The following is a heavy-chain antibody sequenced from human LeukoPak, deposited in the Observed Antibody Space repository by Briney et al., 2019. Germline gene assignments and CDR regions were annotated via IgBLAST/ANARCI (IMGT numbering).Heavy chain of an antibody. Sequence: SETLSLTCTVSGGSISSYYWSWIRPPPGKGLEWIGYIYYSGSTNYNPSLKSRVTISVDTSKNQFSLKLSSVTAADTAVYYCASDRRDGYSSWGQGTLVTVSS. V-gene: IGHV4-59*08. CDR2: IYYSGST. CDR1: GGSISSYY. CDR3: ASDRRDGYSS. D-gene: IGHD5-24*01. J-gene: IGHJ5*02.